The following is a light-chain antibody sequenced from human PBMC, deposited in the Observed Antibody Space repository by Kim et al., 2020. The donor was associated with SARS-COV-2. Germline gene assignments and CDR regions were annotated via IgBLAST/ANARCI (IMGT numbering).Light chain of an antibody. CDR2: GAS. V-gene: IGKV1-17*01. CDR1: HGIFNN. J-gene: IGKJ1*01. Sequence: ASVGDRVTITCRASHGIFNNLGWYQQKPGKAPKCLIYGASILQSGVPSRFSGSGAVTEFSLTINSLEPEDFATYFCLQANGYPRVFGQGTKVDIK. CDR3: LQANGYPRV.